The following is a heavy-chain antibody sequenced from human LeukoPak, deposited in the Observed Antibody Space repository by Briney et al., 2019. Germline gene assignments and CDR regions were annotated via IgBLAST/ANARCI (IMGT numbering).Heavy chain of an antibody. V-gene: IGHV4-39*01. CDR3: ARRAADYYDRGAFDI. Sequence: PSETLSLTCTVSGGSISSSSYSWGWIRQPPGKGLEWIGSIYYSGSTYYNPSLKSRVTISVDTSKNQFSLKLSSVTAADTAVYYCARRAADYYDRGAFDIWGQGTMVTVSS. J-gene: IGHJ3*02. D-gene: IGHD3-22*01. CDR1: GGSISSSSYS. CDR2: IYYSGST.